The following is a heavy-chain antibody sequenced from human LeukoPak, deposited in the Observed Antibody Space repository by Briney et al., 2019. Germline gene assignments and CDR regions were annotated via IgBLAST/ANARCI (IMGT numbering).Heavy chain of an antibody. D-gene: IGHD6-19*01. CDR1: GFTFSRYG. CDR2: IRYDGSNK. CDR3: AKDRRALSSGWYRPNYFDY. J-gene: IGHJ4*02. V-gene: IGHV3-30*02. Sequence: GGSLRLSCAASGFTFSRYGMHWVRQAPGKGLEWVAFIRYDGSNKYYADSVKGRFTISRDNSKNTLYLQMNSLRAEDTAVYYCAKDRRALSSGWYRPNYFDYWGQGTLVTVSS.